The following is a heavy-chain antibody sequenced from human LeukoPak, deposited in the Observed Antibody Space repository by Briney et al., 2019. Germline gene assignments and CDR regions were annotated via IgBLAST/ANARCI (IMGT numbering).Heavy chain of an antibody. J-gene: IGHJ4*02. CDR3: ARVRDLSSSWYFDF. Sequence: GGSLRLSCAASGFTFSSFWMSWVRQAPGKGLEWVANIKQDGSEKYYVDSVKGRFTISRDNAKNSQYLQMNSLRAEDTAVYYCARVRDLSSSWYFDFWGQGTLVTVSS. CDR1: GFTFSSFW. CDR2: IKQDGSEK. V-gene: IGHV3-7*01. D-gene: IGHD6-13*01.